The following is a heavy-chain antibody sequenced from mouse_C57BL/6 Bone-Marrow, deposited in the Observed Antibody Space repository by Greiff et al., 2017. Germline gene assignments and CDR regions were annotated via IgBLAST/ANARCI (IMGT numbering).Heavy chain of an antibody. CDR1: GYTFTSYG. J-gene: IGHJ3*01. Sequence: QVQLQQSGAELARPGASVKLSCKASGYTFTSYGISWVKQRTGQGLEWIGEIYPRSGNTYYNAKFKGKATLTADKSSSTAYMELRSLTSEDSAVYFCATLYYGNYGGFAYWGQGTLVTVSA. CDR3: ATLYYGNYGGFAY. V-gene: IGHV1-81*01. CDR2: IYPRSGNT. D-gene: IGHD2-1*01.